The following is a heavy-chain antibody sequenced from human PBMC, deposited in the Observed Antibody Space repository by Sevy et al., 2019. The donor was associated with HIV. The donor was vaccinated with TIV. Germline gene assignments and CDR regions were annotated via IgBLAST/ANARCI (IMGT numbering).Heavy chain of an antibody. CDR3: ARDLAGRPYCYN. Sequence: GGSLRLSCAASGFTFNNYAMNWVRQAPGKGLEWVGRIRNKPKGYTTEYAASVKGRFTISRDDSKNSLFLQMNSLKTEDTAMYYCARDLAGRPYCYNWGQGTLVTVSS. V-gene: IGHV3-72*01. CDR2: IRNKPKGYTT. D-gene: IGHD3-10*01. CDR1: GFTFNNYA. J-gene: IGHJ4*02.